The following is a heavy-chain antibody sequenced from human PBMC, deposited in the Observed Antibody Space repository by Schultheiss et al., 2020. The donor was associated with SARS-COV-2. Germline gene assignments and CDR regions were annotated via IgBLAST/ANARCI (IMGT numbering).Heavy chain of an antibody. D-gene: IGHD1-20*01. J-gene: IGHJ4*02. CDR2: IYYSGST. CDR3: ATGITGTTAVDY. CDR1: GGSISSGDYY. Sequence: SETLSLTCTVSGGSISSGDYYWSWIRQPPGKGLEWIGYIYYSGSTYYNPSLKSRVTISVDTSKNQFSLKLSSVTAADTAVYYCATGITGTTAVDYWGQGTLVTVSS. V-gene: IGHV4-30-4*01.